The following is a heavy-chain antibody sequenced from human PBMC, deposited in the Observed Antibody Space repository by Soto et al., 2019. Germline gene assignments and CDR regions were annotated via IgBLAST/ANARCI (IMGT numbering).Heavy chain of an antibody. Sequence: GXSVKVSCKASGGTLSSYSINWVRQAPGQGLEWMGEIIPIFGTANYAQKFQGRVTITAEESTSTAYMELSSLRSEDTAVYYCARDGGRHSGGIDYWGQGTLVTVSS. CDR3: ARDGGRHSGGIDY. D-gene: IGHD1-26*01. CDR2: IIPIFGTA. J-gene: IGHJ4*02. V-gene: IGHV1-69*13. CDR1: GGTLSSYS.